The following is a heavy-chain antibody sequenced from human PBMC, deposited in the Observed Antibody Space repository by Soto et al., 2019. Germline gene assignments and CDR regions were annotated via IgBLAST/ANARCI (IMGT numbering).Heavy chain of an antibody. Sequence: LRLSCAASGFTFSSYVMHWVRQAPGKGLERVAVIWYDGSNKYYADTLKGRFTSPRDNSKNTLYLPTNSLRAEHTAVYYCARDLYCTGHYGTAVWGQGTTVTVSS. D-gene: IGHD2-2*01. CDR3: ARDLYCTGHYGTAV. CDR1: GFTFSSYV. V-gene: IGHV3-33*01. J-gene: IGHJ6*01. CDR2: IWYDGSNK.